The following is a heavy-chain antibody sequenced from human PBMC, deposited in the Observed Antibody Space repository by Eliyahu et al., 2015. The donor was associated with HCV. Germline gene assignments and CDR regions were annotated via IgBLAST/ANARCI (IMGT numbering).Heavy chain of an antibody. D-gene: IGHD2-2*01. V-gene: IGHV1-2*02. CDR1: GYTFTGYX. CDR3: ARDLRYCSSTSCYGNAFDI. Sequence: QVQLVQSGAEVKKPGASVKVSCKASGYTFTGYXMPWVRQAPGQGLEWMGWINPNSGGTNYAQKFQGRVTMTRDTSISTAYMELSRLRSDDTAVYYCARDLRYCSSTSCYGNAFDIWGQGTMVTVSS. J-gene: IGHJ3*02. CDR2: INPNSGGT.